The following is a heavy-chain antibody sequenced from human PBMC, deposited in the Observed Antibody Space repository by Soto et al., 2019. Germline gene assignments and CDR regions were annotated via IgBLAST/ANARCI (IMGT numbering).Heavy chain of an antibody. CDR1: GDSFSSYA. V-gene: IGHV1-69*01. CDR3: AASESSSWQHAY. Sequence: QVQLVQSGAELKKPGSSVRVSCKISGDSFSSYAISWVRQAPGEGLEWVGGIIPIFETANYAQKFQGIVTITAVESTTTAYMEVTRLRPEDTAILDCAASESSSWQHAYWGQGTLITVSS. CDR2: IIPIFETA. D-gene: IGHD6-13*01. J-gene: IGHJ4*02.